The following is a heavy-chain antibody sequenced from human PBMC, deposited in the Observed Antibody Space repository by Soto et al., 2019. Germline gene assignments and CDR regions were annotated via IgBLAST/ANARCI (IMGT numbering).Heavy chain of an antibody. D-gene: IGHD3-3*01. CDR3: ARGHDFWSGFYTPYFEY. CDR2: VYYNGNT. Sequence: SETLSLTCTVSGDSMSTYFWSWIRQPPGKGLEWMGCVYYNGNTTYNPSLKGRVTISVDTSKLQFSLELTSVTAADTAVYYCARGHDFWSGFYTPYFEYWGQKILVTGSS. J-gene: IGHJ4*02. CDR1: GDSMSTYF. V-gene: IGHV4-59*01.